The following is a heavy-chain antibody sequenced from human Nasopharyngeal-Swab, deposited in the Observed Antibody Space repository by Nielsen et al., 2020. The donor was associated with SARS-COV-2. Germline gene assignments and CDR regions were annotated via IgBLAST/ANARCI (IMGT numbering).Heavy chain of an antibody. J-gene: IGHJ4*02. V-gene: IGHV3-33*05. CDR2: MSYDGRNK. Sequence: GESLKISCAASGFTFSSYGMHWVRQAPGKGMEWVAVMSYDGRNKYYADSVKGRFTISRDNARNTLYLQMNSLRGEDTAVYYCTRDIGGKYGYWGQGNLVTVSS. CDR3: TRDIGGKYGY. CDR1: GFTFSSYG. D-gene: IGHD4-23*01.